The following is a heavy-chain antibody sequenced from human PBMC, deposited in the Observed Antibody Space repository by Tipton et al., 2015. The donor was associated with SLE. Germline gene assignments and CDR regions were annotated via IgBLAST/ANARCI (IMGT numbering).Heavy chain of an antibody. J-gene: IGHJ3*02. D-gene: IGHD6-19*01. Sequence: SLRFSCAASGFTFSSHGMHWVRQAPGKGLEWLSNISPSGTTIHSADSVKGRFTTSRDNAKNPLYLQMNSLRAEDTAVYYCRGWLDSFDIWGQGTMVTVSS. CDR1: GFTFSSHG. CDR3: RGWLDSFDI. CDR2: ISPSGTTI. V-gene: IGHV3-48*03.